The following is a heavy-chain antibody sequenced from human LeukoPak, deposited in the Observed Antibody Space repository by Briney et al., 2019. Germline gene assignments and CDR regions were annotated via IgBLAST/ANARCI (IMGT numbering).Heavy chain of an antibody. CDR3: AKDVERLDYFDY. Sequence: PGGPLRLSCAASGFTFSSYGMHWVRQAPGKGLEWVAVMSYEGTNRYYADSVKGRFTISRDNSKNTLYLLMNSLRAEDTAVYYCAKDVERLDYFDYWGRGTLVTVSS. CDR2: MSYEGTNR. CDR1: GFTFSSYG. J-gene: IGHJ4*02. V-gene: IGHV3-30*18. D-gene: IGHD3-9*01.